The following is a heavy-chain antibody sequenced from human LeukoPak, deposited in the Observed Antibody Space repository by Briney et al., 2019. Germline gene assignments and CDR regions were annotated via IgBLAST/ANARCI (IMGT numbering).Heavy chain of an antibody. CDR1: GFTFDDYA. V-gene: IGHV3-9*01. CDR3: AKSYYYDTPAAFDI. CDR2: ISWNSGSI. D-gene: IGHD3-22*01. Sequence: PGGSLRLSCAASGFTFDDYAMHWVRQAPGKGLEWVSGISWNSGSIGYADSVKGRFTISRDNAKNSLYLQMNSLRAEDTALYYCAKSYYYDTPAAFDIWGHGTRFTVSS. J-gene: IGHJ3*02.